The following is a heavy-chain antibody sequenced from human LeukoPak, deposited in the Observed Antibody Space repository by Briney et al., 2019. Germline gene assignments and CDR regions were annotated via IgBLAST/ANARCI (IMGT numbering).Heavy chain of an antibody. V-gene: IGHV3-9*01. CDR3: AKDDCSSTSCQFDY. J-gene: IGHJ4*02. Sequence: GGSLRLSCAASGFTFDDYAMHWVRQAPGKGLERVSGISWNSGSIGYADSVKGRFTISRDNAKNSLYLQMNSLRAEDTALYYCAKDDCSSTSCQFDYWGQGTLVTVSS. CDR2: ISWNSGSI. D-gene: IGHD2-2*01. CDR1: GFTFDDYA.